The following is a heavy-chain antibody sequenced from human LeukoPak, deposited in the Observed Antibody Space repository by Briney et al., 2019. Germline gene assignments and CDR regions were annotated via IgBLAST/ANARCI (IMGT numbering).Heavy chain of an antibody. D-gene: IGHD3-10*01. Sequence: PGGSLRLSCAASGFTFSGSTVHWVRQASGKGLEWVGRIRSKANSYATAYAASVKGRFTISRDDSKNTAYLQMNSLKTEDTAVYYCTRHAHGSGSYYPSYYYGMDVWGQGTTVTVSS. CDR3: TRHAHGSGSYYPSYYYGMDV. CDR2: IRSKANSYAT. CDR1: GFTFSGST. J-gene: IGHJ6*02. V-gene: IGHV3-73*01.